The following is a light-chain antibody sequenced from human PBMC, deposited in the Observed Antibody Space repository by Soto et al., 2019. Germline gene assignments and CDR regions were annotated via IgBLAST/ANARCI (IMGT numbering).Light chain of an antibody. CDR1: NSDVGGYNY. Sequence: QSVLTQPRSVSGSPGQSVTISCTGTNSDVGGYNYVSWYQQHPGKAPKLMIYDVSKRPSGVPDRFSGSKSGNTASLTISGLQAEDEADYYCCSYAGSYDWVFGGGTKLTVL. CDR2: DVS. J-gene: IGLJ3*02. CDR3: CSYAGSYDWV. V-gene: IGLV2-11*01.